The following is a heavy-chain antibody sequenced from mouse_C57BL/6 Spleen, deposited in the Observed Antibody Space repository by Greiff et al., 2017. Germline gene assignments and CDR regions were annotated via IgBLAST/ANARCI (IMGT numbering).Heavy chain of an antibody. J-gene: IGHJ2*01. CDR3: TDYGSSFDY. Sequence: QVQLQQSGAELVRPGASVTLSCKASGYTFTDYEMHWVKQTPVHGLEWIGAIDPETGGTAYNQKFKGKAILTADKSSSTANMGLRSLTSEDSAVYYCTDYGSSFDYGGQGTTLTVSS. V-gene: IGHV1-15*01. D-gene: IGHD1-1*01. CDR2: IDPETGGT. CDR1: GYTFTDYE.